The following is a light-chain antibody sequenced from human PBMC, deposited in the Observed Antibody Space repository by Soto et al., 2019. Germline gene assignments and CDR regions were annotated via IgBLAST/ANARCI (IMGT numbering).Light chain of an antibody. Sequence: EVVMTQSPATLSVSPAERSTLSCRASQYISKYLAWYQQRPGQAPRLLIYDASNRATGIPARFSGSGSGTDFTLTISRLEPEDFAVYYCQQYGSSGTFGQGTKVDIK. CDR1: QYISKY. CDR2: DAS. V-gene: IGKV3-20*01. CDR3: QQYGSSGT. J-gene: IGKJ1*01.